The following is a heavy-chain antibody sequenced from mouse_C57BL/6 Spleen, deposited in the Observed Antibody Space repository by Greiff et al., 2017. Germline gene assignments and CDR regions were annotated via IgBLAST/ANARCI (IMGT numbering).Heavy chain of an antibody. CDR3: ARPLTGICDY. D-gene: IGHD4-1*01. V-gene: IGHV5-17*01. CDR1: GFTFSDYG. CDR2: ISSGSSTI. J-gene: IGHJ2*01. Sequence: DVKVEESGGGLVKPGGSLKLSCAASGFTFSDYGMHWVRQAPEKGLEWVAYISSGSSTIYYADTVKGRFTISRDNAKNTLFLQMTSLRSEDTAMYYCARPLTGICDYWGQGTTLTVSS.